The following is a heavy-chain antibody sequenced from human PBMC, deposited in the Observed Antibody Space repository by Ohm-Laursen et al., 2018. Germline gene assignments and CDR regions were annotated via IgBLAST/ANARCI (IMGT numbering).Heavy chain of an antibody. J-gene: IGHJ2*01. CDR2: IIPIFGTL. CDR3: AVALQYDSSGYQGWYLDV. Sequence: SSETVSCKASGGNFNSFAINWVRQAPGQGLEWMGGIIPIFGTLRDAQKSQGRVTIAADRSTNTAYMELSSLTTEDTAVYYCAVALQYDSSGYQGWYLDVWGRGTLVTVSS. D-gene: IGHD3-22*01. V-gene: IGHV1-69*06. CDR1: GGNFNSFA.